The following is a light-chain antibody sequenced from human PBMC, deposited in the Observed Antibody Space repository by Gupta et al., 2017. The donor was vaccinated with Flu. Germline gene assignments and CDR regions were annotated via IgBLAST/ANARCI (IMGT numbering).Light chain of an antibody. V-gene: IGKV1-5*03. CDR3: QQNSTYPYT. CDR1: QSVRSW. J-gene: IGKJ2*01. Sequence: DIQMTQSPSTLSAPVGDRVTFTCRASQSVRSWLAWYQQKPGKAPKLLIYDASSLEGGVPSRFSGSGSGTEFTLTISSLQPDDLAIYHCQQNSTYPYTFGQGTKLEIK. CDR2: DAS.